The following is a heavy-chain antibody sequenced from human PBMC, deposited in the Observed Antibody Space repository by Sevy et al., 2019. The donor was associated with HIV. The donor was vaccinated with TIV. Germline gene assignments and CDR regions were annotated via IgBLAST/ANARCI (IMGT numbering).Heavy chain of an antibody. Sequence: ASVKVSCKVSGRTLTQLSIHWARQAPGRGLEWMGTFDPEDDEKIYAQKFQGRVTMTEDTSTDTAYMELSRLRSEDTAVYYCATTKDYYESSGYPFDYWGQGTLVTVSS. CDR2: FDPEDDEK. V-gene: IGHV1-24*01. CDR1: GRTLTQLS. D-gene: IGHD5-12*01. J-gene: IGHJ4*02. CDR3: ATTKDYYESSGYPFDY.